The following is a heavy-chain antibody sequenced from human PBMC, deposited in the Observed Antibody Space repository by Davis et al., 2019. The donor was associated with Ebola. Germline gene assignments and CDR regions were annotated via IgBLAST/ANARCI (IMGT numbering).Heavy chain of an antibody. CDR3: ARGPSTGNSFTY. D-gene: IGHD6-13*01. V-gene: IGHV4-61*08. CDR2: IYYSGST. CDR1: GGSISSGGYY. Sequence: MPSETLSLTCTVSGGSISSGGYYWSWIRQHPGKGLEWIGYIYYSGSTNYNPSLKSRVTISVDTSKNQFSLKLSSVTAADTAVYYCARGPSTGNSFTYWGQGTLVTVSS. J-gene: IGHJ4*02.